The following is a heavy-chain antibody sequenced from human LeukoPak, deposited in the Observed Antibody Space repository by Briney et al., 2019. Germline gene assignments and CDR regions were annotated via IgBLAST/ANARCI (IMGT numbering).Heavy chain of an antibody. Sequence: ASVKVSCKASGYTFTGYYMHWVRQAPGQGLEWMGWINPNSGGTNYAQKFQGRVTMTRDMSTSTVYMELSSLRSEDTAVYYCARDSADPIAAASNFDYWGQGTLVTVSS. J-gene: IGHJ4*02. CDR3: ARDSADPIAAASNFDY. V-gene: IGHV1-2*02. CDR2: INPNSGGT. D-gene: IGHD6-13*01. CDR1: GYTFTGYY.